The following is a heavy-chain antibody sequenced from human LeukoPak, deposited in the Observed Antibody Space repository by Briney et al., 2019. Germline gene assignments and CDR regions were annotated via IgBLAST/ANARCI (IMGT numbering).Heavy chain of an antibody. Sequence: KPSETLSLTCTVSGGSISSSSYSWGWIRQPPGKGLEWIGSIYYSGSTFYNPSLKSRLTISMNTSKNQFSLKLSSVTAADTAVYYCARDRTGYSYGFPRWFDPWGQGTLVTVSS. V-gene: IGHV4-39*07. CDR2: IYYSGST. CDR3: ARDRTGYSYGFPRWFDP. J-gene: IGHJ5*02. D-gene: IGHD5-18*01. CDR1: GGSISSSSYS.